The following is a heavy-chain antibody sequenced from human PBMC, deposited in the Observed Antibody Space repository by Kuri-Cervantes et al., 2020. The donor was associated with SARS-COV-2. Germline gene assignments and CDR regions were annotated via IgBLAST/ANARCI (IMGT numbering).Heavy chain of an antibody. Sequence: ESLKISCAVYGVSFSGYHWSWVRQPPGKGLEWIGEINHSGSTNYNPSLKSRVTISVDTSKNQFTLKLSSVTAADTAVYYCARKVEMATISHWGQGTLVTVSS. CDR2: INHSGST. CDR3: ARKVEMATISH. J-gene: IGHJ4*02. V-gene: IGHV4-34*01. D-gene: IGHD5-24*01. CDR1: GVSFSGYH.